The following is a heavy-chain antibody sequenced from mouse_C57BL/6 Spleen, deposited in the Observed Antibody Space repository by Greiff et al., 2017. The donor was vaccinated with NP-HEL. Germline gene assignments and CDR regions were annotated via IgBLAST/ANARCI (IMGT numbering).Heavy chain of an antibody. D-gene: IGHD1-1*01. CDR1: GYTFTDYN. CDR3: ACPYHYGSCPSYAMYY. Sequence: EVQLQQSGPELVKPGASVKMSCKASGYTFTDYNMHWVKQSPGKSLEWIGYINPNHGGTSYNQKFKGTATLTVNKSSSTAYMELRGLTSDDSAVYYCACPYHYGSCPSYAMYYWGQGTSVTVSS. J-gene: IGHJ4*01. CDR2: INPNHGGT. V-gene: IGHV1-22*01.